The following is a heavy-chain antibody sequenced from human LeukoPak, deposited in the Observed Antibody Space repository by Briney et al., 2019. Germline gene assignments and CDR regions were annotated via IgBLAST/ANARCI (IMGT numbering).Heavy chain of an antibody. J-gene: IGHJ4*02. D-gene: IGHD2-15*01. Sequence: PSETLSLTCTVSGGSISSSSYYWGWIRQPPGRGLEWIGSIYYSGSTYYNPSLKSRVTVSVDTSKNQFSLKLSSVTAADTAVYYCARVRDLSGVVPWYFDYWGQGTLVTVSS. V-gene: IGHV4-39*07. CDR2: IYYSGST. CDR3: ARVRDLSGVVPWYFDY. CDR1: GGSISSSSYY.